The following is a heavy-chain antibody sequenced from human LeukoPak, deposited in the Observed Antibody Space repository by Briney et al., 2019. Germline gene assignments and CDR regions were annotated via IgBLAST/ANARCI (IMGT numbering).Heavy chain of an antibody. CDR1: GYTFTSYY. V-gene: IGHV1-46*01. CDR2: INPSGGST. J-gene: IGHJ4*02. CDR3: ARGNSYYYDSSGYGEEFDH. D-gene: IGHD3-22*01. Sequence: ASVKVSCKASGYTFTSYYMHWVRQAPGQGLEWMGIINPSGGSTSYAQKFQGRVTMTRDMSTSTVYMELSSLRSEDTAAYYCARGNSYYYDSSGYGEEFDHWGQGTLVTVSS.